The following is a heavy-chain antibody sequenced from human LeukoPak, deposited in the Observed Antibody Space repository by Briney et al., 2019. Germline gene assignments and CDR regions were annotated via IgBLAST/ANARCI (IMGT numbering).Heavy chain of an antibody. CDR2: INPNNGDT. CDR3: ARVYRAPDF. J-gene: IGHJ4*02. D-gene: IGHD4-11*01. V-gene: IGHV1-2*02. CDR1: GYTFIHNY. Sequence: ASVKVSCKASGYTFIHNYIHWMRQAPGQGLEWMGWINPNNGDTNYAQKFQGRVTVTRDTSISTAYMELSGLTSDDTAIYYCARVYRAPDFWGQGTLVTVSS.